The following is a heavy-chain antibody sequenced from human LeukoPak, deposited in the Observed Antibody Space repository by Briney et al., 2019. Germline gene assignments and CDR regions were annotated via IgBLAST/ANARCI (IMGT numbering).Heavy chain of an antibody. Sequence: SETLSLTCSVSGGSISSYYWGWIRQPPGKGLEWIGYIYYSGTTNYSPSLRSRVTISVDTAKNQFSLKLTSVTAADTAVYYCTRVYCSSTTCYDAFNIWDPGTMVTVSS. CDR2: IYYSGTT. V-gene: IGHV4-59*01. D-gene: IGHD2-2*01. J-gene: IGHJ3*02. CDR1: GGSISSYY. CDR3: TRVYCSSTTCYDAFNI.